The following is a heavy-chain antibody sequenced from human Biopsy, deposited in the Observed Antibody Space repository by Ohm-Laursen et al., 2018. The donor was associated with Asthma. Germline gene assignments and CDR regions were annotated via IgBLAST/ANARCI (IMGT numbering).Heavy chain of an antibody. J-gene: IGHJ6*02. CDR1: GYTFNSAG. D-gene: IGHD3-10*01. CDR2: ISVYNGNT. V-gene: IGHV1-18*01. CDR3: ARAVDYSHYYGIDV. Sequence: ASVKVSCKSSGYTFNSAGIAWVRQAPGQGLEWMGWISVYNGNTKVAQKLQDIVTMITDTSTSTAYMELRSLRSDDTAVYFCARAVDYSHYYGIDVWGQGTTVTVS.